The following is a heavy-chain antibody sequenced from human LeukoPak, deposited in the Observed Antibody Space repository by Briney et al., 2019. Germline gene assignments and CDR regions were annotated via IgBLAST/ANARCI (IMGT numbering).Heavy chain of an antibody. CDR2: IIPIFGTA. CDR1: GYTLTSYV. D-gene: IGHD1-26*01. Sequence: SVKVSCKASGYTLTSYVISWVRQAPGRGLEWMGGIIPIFGTANYAQKFQGRVTITTDESTSTAYMELSSLRSEDTAVYYCASSSRSYYVLDYWGQGNLVTVSS. J-gene: IGHJ4*02. V-gene: IGHV1-69*05. CDR3: ASSSRSYYVLDY.